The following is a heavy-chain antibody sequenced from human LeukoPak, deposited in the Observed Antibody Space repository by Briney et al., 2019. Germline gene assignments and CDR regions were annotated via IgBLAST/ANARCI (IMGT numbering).Heavy chain of an antibody. CDR3: AREGISLVRGVVLYYYGMDV. D-gene: IGHD3-10*01. V-gene: IGHV6-1*01. Sequence: SQTLSLTCVISGDRVSSSSAAWNWIRQSPSRGLEWLGRTYYKYKWYDDDAVSVKSRITISPDASTNQFSLHLSSVTPEDTAVYYCAREGISLVRGVVLYYYGMDVWGQGTTVTVSS. CDR2: TYYKYKWYD. CDR1: GDRVSSSSAA. J-gene: IGHJ6*02.